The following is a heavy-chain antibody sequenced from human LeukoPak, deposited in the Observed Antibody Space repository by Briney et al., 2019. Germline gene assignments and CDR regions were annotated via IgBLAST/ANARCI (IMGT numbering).Heavy chain of an antibody. J-gene: IGHJ6*04. Sequence: SETLSLTCTVSSGSISPYYWSWIRQPPGRELEWIGYVSYSGSTNYNPSLKSRVTISLETSKNQFSLKLSSVTAADTAVYYCVRGLTGVVGAADVWGKGTTVTVSS. CDR3: VRGLTGVVGAADV. CDR2: VSYSGST. V-gene: IGHV4-59*01. D-gene: IGHD2-15*01. CDR1: SGSISPYY.